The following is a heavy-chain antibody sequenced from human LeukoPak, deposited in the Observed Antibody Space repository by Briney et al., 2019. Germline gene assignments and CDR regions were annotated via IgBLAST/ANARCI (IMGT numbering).Heavy chain of an antibody. CDR3: ATGLGYCSGGSCYSGFTQAPLDY. J-gene: IGHJ4*02. CDR1: GGSISSSSYY. V-gene: IGHV4-39*01. CDR2: IYYSGST. Sequence: PSETLSLTCTVSGGSISSSSYYWGWIRQPPGKGLEWIGSIYYSGSTYYNPSLKSRVTISVDTSKNQFSLKLSSVTAADTAVYHCATGLGYCSGGSCYSGFTQAPLDYWGQGTLVTVSS. D-gene: IGHD2-15*01.